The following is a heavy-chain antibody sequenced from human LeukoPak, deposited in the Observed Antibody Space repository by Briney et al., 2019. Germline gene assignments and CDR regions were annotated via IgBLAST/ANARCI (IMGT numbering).Heavy chain of an antibody. CDR3: ARPYYPGAFDI. Sequence: GGSLRLSCAASGFTFSSYAMHWVRQAPGKGLEWVAVISYDGSNKYYADSVKGRFTISRDNSKNTLYLQMNSLRAEDTAVYYCARPYYPGAFDIWGQGTMVTVSS. V-gene: IGHV3-30-3*01. CDR2: ISYDGSNK. J-gene: IGHJ3*02. CDR1: GFTFSSYA. D-gene: IGHD1-26*01.